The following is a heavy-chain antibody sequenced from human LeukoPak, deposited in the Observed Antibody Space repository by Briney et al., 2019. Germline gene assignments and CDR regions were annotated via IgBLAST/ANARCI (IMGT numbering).Heavy chain of an antibody. V-gene: IGHV1-46*01. Sequence: ASVKVSCKASGYTFTRYYMHWVRQAPGPGREWMGIINPSGGSARYAQKFQGRVTMTRDTSTSTVYMEVSSLRSEDTAVYYCARLADYDSSGYLSYWGQGTLVTVSS. D-gene: IGHD3-22*01. CDR3: ARLADYDSSGYLSY. J-gene: IGHJ4*02. CDR2: INPSGGSA. CDR1: GYTFTRYY.